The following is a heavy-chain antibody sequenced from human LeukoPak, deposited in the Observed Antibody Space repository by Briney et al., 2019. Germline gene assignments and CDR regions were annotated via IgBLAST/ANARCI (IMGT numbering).Heavy chain of an antibody. J-gene: IGHJ6*02. V-gene: IGHV3-53*01. CDR1: GFTVSSNY. Sequence: PGGSLRLSCAASGFTVSSNYMSWVRQAPGKGLQWVSIIYSGGSTYYADSVKGRLTISSDNSKNTLYLQMNSLRAEDTAVYYCARDLGASYYYSMDVWGQGTTVTVSS. CDR2: IYSGGST. D-gene: IGHD4-17*01. CDR3: ARDLGASYYYSMDV.